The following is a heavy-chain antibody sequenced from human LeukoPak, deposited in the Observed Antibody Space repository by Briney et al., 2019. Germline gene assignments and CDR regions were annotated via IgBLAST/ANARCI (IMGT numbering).Heavy chain of an antibody. J-gene: IGHJ4*02. V-gene: IGHV3-23*01. CDR1: GFTFSSYA. CDR3: ARANDYGDYAYFDY. CDR2: ISGSGGST. Sequence: GGSLRLSCAASGFTFSSYAMSWVRQAPGKGLEWVSAISGSGGSTYYADSVKGRFTISRDNSKNTLYLQMNSLRAEDTAVYYCARANDYGDYAYFDYWGQGTLVTVSS. D-gene: IGHD4-17*01.